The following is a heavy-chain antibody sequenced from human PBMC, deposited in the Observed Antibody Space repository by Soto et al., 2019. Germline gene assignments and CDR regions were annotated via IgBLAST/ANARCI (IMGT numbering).Heavy chain of an antibody. D-gene: IGHD2-15*01. CDR2: IHPSGDT. CDR3: VRGYCTTSPCSGDFQF. V-gene: IGHV1-46*01. J-gene: IGHJ1*01. Sequence: ASVKVSCKAWGYKFTTYFMHWVRQDPGQGLEWMGMIHPSGDTGYAQKFRGRVTMTIDTSTTTAYMELRNLTSEDTAVYFSVRGYCTTSPCSGDFQFWGQGTLVTVSS. CDR1: GYKFTTYF.